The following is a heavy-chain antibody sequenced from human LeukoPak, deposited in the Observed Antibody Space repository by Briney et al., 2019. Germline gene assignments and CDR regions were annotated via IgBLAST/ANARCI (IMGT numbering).Heavy chain of an antibody. J-gene: IGHJ2*01. CDR2: IYYSGST. D-gene: IGHD6-19*01. CDR1: GGSMSSGGYY. Sequence: SETLSLTCNVSGGSMSSGGYYWSWIRQHPGKGLEWIGYIYYSGSTYYNPSLKSRVTISVDTSKNQFSLKLSSVTAADTAVYYCARGSLSYWYFDLWGRGTLVTVSS. CDR3: ARGSLSYWYFDL. V-gene: IGHV4-31*03.